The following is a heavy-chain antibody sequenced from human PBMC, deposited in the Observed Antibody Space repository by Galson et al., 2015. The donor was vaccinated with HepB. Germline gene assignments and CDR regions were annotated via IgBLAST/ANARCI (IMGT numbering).Heavy chain of an antibody. D-gene: IGHD6-13*01. Sequence: SVKVSCKASGYIFTGYYVHWVRQAPGQGLEWMGRINAHNGDTNYAPKFQGRVTMTRDTSIRTVYMELSRLGSDDSVVYYCVRGVDRQPYSSLFDSWGQGTLVTVSS. V-gene: IGHV1-2*05. CDR1: GYIFTGYY. J-gene: IGHJ4*02. CDR2: INAHNGDT. CDR3: VRGVDRQPYSSLFDS.